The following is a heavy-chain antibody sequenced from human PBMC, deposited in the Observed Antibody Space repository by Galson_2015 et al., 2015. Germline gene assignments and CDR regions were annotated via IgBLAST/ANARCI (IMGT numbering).Heavy chain of an antibody. Sequence: TLSLTCTVSGGSISSGGYYWSWIRQHPGKCLEWIGYIYYSGSTYYNPSLKSRVTISVDTSKNQFSLKLSSVTAADTAVYYCARGDPYYYDSSGYPQEYFQHWGQGTLVTVSS. J-gene: IGHJ1*01. V-gene: IGHV4-31*03. CDR2: IYYSGST. D-gene: IGHD3-22*01. CDR3: ARGDPYYYDSSGYPQEYFQH. CDR1: GGSISSGGYY.